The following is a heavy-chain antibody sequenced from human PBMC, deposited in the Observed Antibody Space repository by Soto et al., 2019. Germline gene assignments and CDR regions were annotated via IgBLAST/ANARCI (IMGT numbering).Heavy chain of an antibody. CDR2: IYHSGST. Sequence: SETLSLTCAFSGFSISSGGYSWSWIRQPPGKGLEWIGYIYHSGSTYYNPSLKSRVTISVDRSKNQFSLKLSSVTAADTAVYYCARRRGFPYYYGMDVWGQGTTVTVSS. CDR3: ARRRGFPYYYGMDV. J-gene: IGHJ6*02. D-gene: IGHD5-12*01. V-gene: IGHV4-30-2*01. CDR1: GFSISSGGYS.